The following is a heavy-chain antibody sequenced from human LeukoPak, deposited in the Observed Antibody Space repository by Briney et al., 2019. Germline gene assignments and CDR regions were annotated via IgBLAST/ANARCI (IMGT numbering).Heavy chain of an antibody. CDR1: GFTFSDYY. CDR2: ISSSGSTI. V-gene: IGHV3-11*04. Sequence: PGGSLRLSCAASGFTFSDYYMSWIRQAPGKGLEWVSYISSSGSTIYYADSVKGRFTISRDNAKNSLYLHMNSLRAEDTAVYYCARDILMVGATHYFDYWGQGTLVTVSS. D-gene: IGHD1-26*01. CDR3: ARDILMVGATHYFDY. J-gene: IGHJ4*02.